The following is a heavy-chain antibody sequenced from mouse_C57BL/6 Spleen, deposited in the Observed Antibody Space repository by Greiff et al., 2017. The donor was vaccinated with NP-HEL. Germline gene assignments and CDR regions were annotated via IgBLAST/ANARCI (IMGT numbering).Heavy chain of an antibody. Sequence: QVQLQQPGAELVRPGTSVKLSCKASGYTFTSYWMHWVKQRPGQGLEWIGVIDPSDSYTNYNQKFKGKATLTVDTSSSTAYMQLSSLTSEDSAVYYCAGVYDGYYNFDYWGQGTTLTVSS. CDR1: GYTFTSYW. CDR2: IDPSDSYT. D-gene: IGHD2-3*01. V-gene: IGHV1-59*01. J-gene: IGHJ2*01. CDR3: AGVYDGYYNFDY.